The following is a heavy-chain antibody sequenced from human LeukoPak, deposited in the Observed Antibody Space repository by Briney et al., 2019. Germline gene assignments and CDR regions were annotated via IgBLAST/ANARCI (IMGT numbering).Heavy chain of an antibody. CDR2: IIPIFGTA. J-gene: IGHJ4*02. CDR1: GGTFSSYA. V-gene: IGHV1-69*13. Sequence: GASVKVSCKASGGTFSSYAISWVRQAPGQGLEWMGGIIPIFGTANYTQKFQGRVTLTADESTSTGYMELSSLRSEDTAVYYCAKGASGVTFDYWGQGTLVTVSS. CDR3: AKGASGVTFDY. D-gene: IGHD3-10*01.